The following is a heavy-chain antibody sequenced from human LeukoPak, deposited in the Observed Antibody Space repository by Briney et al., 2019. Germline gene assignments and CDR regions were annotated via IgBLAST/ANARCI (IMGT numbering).Heavy chain of an antibody. J-gene: IGHJ4*02. D-gene: IGHD3-22*01. Sequence: KPSETLSLTCTVSGGSISSSSYYWGWIRQPPGKGLEWIGSIYYSGSTYYNPSLKSRVTTSVDTSKNQFSLKLSSVTAADTAVYYCAVDYDSSGYSFGYWGQGTLVTVSS. CDR2: IYYSGST. CDR3: AVDYDSSGYSFGY. CDR1: GGSISSSSYY. V-gene: IGHV4-39*01.